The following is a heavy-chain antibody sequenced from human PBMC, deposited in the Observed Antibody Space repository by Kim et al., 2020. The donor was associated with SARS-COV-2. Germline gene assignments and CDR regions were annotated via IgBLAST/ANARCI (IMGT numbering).Heavy chain of an antibody. CDR3: AREGSVAGMGYFEY. CDR1: GFTFSNYA. V-gene: IGHV3-23*01. CDR2: VTGGGEP. D-gene: IGHD6-19*01. J-gene: IGHJ4*02. Sequence: GESLRLSCAISGFTFSNYAMSWVRQAPGKGQEWVSAVTGGGEPFYADSVRGRFTVSRDNSERTLYLQMNSLRAEDTAVYYCAREGSVAGMGYFEYWGQG.